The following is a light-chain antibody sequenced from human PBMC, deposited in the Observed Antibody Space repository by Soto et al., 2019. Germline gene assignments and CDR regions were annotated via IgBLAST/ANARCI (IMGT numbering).Light chain of an antibody. Sequence: EIVLTQSPATLSLSPGERATLSCRASQSVGSYLAWYQQKPGQAPRLLMYGASNRAPGIPARFSGSGSGTDFTLTISSLEPEDFAVYHCLQRSIGFTFGPGTKVDIK. CDR2: GAS. V-gene: IGKV3-11*01. J-gene: IGKJ3*01. CDR1: QSVGSY. CDR3: LQRSIGFT.